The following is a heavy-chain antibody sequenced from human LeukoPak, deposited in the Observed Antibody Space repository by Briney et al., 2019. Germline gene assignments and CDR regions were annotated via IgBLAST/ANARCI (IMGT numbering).Heavy chain of an antibody. V-gene: IGHV3-49*04. CDR3: TRDRGAYNLYDY. D-gene: IGHD1-1*01. CDR2: IRSKAYGETA. CDR1: GFTFGDYA. Sequence: GGSLRLSCTASGFTFGDYAMSWVRQAPGKGLEWVGFIRSKAYGETADYAASVKGRFTISRDDSKAIAYLQMNSLKTEDTAVYHCTRDRGAYNLYDYWGQGTLVTVSS. J-gene: IGHJ4*02.